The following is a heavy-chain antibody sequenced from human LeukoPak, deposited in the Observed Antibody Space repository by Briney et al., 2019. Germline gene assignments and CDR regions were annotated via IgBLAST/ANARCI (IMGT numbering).Heavy chain of an antibody. CDR1: GFSLSGYW. V-gene: IGHV3-74*01. D-gene: IGHD5-12*01. Sequence: GGSLRLSCVASGFSLSGYWMYWVRQAPGKGLMYISRNNGDGSTTNYADVVKGRFTMSRDNVKNTLYLQMDSLRVEDTAVYYCARDPRNIGLAPWGQGTLVTVSS. CDR3: ARDPRNIGLAP. CDR2: NNGDGSTT. J-gene: IGHJ5*02.